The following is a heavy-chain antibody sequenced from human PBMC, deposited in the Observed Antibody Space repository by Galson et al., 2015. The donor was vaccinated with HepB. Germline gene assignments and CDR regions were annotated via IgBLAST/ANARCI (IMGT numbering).Heavy chain of an antibody. CDR3: ASAASYFGAFDY. V-gene: IGHV3-64*01. Sequence: SLRLSCAASGFTFSSYAMHWVRQAPGKGLEYVSAISSNGGSTYYANSVKGRFTISRDNSKNTLYLQMGSLRAEDMAVYYCASAASYFGAFDYWGQGTLVTVSS. CDR1: GFTFSSYA. CDR2: ISSNGGST. D-gene: IGHD1-26*01. J-gene: IGHJ4*02.